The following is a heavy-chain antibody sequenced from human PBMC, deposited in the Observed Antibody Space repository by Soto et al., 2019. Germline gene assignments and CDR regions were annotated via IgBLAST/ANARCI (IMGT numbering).Heavy chain of an antibody. CDR3: ARLGGSYAVPHFDY. CDR2: TYYRSKWYN. V-gene: IGHV6-1*01. D-gene: IGHD1-26*01. J-gene: IGHJ4*02. CDR1: GDSVSSNSAA. Sequence: SQTLSLTCAISGDSVSSNSAAWNWIRQSPSRGLGWLGRTYYRSKWYNDYAVSVKSRITINPDTSKNQFSLKLSSVTAADTAVYYCARLGGSYAVPHFDYWGQGTLVTVSS.